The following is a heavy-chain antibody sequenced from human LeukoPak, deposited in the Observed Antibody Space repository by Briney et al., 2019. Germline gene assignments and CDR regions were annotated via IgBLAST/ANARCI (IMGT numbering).Heavy chain of an antibody. Sequence: GGSLRLSCAASGVNFSDYYMSWIRQAPGKGLGWVSYISSSGSTIYYADSVKGRFTISRDNAKNSLYLQMNSLRAEDTAVYYCARDRSHDYYGMDVWGQGTTVTVSS. D-gene: IGHD3-16*02. CDR2: ISSSGSTI. CDR3: ARDRSHDYYGMDV. J-gene: IGHJ6*02. CDR1: GVNFSDYY. V-gene: IGHV3-11*01.